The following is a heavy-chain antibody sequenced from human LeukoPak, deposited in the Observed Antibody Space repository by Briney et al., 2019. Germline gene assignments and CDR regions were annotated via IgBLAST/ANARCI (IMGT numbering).Heavy chain of an antibody. CDR1: GFTFSSYG. J-gene: IGHJ4*02. Sequence: GGSLKLSCAASGFTFSSYGMHWVRQAPGKGLEWVAVISFDGSYKFYADSVKGRFTISRDNSKNTLYLQMNSLRAEDTAVYYCAKDKSTYYYGSGSPPGVFLDYWGQGTLVTVSS. CDR2: ISFDGSYK. CDR3: AKDKSTYYYGSGSPPGVFLDY. D-gene: IGHD3-10*01. V-gene: IGHV3-30*18.